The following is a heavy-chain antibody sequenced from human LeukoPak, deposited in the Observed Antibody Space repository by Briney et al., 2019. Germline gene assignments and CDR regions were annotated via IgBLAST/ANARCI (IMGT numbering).Heavy chain of an antibody. J-gene: IGHJ6*03. CDR2: TNPSGGST. V-gene: IGHV1-46*01. CDR3: AGDGIQLADYYYYYMDV. CDR1: GYSFSSYY. Sequence: ASVKVSCKASGYSFSSYYMHWVRQAPGQGLEWMGITNPSGGSTTYAQKFQGRVTITADESTSTAYMELSSLRSEDTAVYYCAGDGIQLADYYYYYMDVWGKGTTVTVSS. D-gene: IGHD5-18*01.